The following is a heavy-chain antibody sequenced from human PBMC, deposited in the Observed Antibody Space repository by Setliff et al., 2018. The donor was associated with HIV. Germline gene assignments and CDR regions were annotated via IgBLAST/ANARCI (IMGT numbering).Heavy chain of an antibody. D-gene: IGHD2-2*01. CDR1: GYTFTSCD. J-gene: IGHJ5*02. V-gene: IGHV1-8*03. CDR3: ARGRVQDIVVVPAAKGVRRGNWFDP. Sequence: ASVKVSCKASGYTFTSCDINWVRQATGQGLEWMGWMNPNSGNTGYAQKFQGRVTLTRNTSISTAYMELSSLRSEDTAVYYCARGRVQDIVVVPAAKGVRRGNWFDPWGQGTQVTVS. CDR2: MNPNSGNT.